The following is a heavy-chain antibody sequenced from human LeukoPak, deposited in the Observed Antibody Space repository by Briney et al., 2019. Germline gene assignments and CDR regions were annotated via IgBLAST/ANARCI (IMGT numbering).Heavy chain of an antibody. CDR2: ISAYNGNT. D-gene: IGHD3-3*01. CDR1: GYTFTSYG. CDR3: ARDSSVTYYDFWSGYYGY. J-gene: IGHJ4*02. Sequence: ASVKVSCKASGYTFTSYGISWVRQAPGQGLEWMGWISAYNGNTNYAQKLQGRVTMTTDKSTSTAYMELSSLRSDDTAVYYCARDSSVTYYDFWSGYYGYWGQGTLVTVSS. V-gene: IGHV1-18*01.